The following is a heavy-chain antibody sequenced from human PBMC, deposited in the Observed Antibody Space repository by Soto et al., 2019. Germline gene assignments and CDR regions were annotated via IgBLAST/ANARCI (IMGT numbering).Heavy chain of an antibody. CDR1: GYSFTSYW. J-gene: IGHJ6*02. V-gene: IGHV5-51*01. CDR3: ARHHLNYDYVWGSYRTVGGMDV. Sequence: AGESLKISCKGSGYSFTSYWIGWVRQMPGKGLEWMGIIYPGDSDTRYSPSFQGQVTISADKSISTAYLQWSSLKASDTAMYYCARHHLNYDYVWGSYRTVGGMDVWGQGTRVTVSS. D-gene: IGHD3-16*02. CDR2: IYPGDSDT.